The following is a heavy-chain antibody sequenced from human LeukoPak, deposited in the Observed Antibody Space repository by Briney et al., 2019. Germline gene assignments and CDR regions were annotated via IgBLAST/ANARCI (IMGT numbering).Heavy chain of an antibody. V-gene: IGHV3-64*03. CDR3: VKGNSVAAALDY. CDR2: ISTNGGTT. Sequence: AGGSLRLSCSVSGFTFSSSAMYWVRQAPGKGLEFVSAISTNGGTTYYGDSVKGRFTISRDNSKNTLYLQMSSLRAEDTAVYFCVKGNSVAAALDYWGQGTLVTVSS. J-gene: IGHJ4*02. CDR1: GFTFSSSA. D-gene: IGHD6-13*01.